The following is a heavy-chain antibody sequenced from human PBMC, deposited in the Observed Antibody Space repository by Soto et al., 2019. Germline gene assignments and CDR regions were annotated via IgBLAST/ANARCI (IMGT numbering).Heavy chain of an antibody. CDR3: ARVEVYYVTRNQYNWFDP. CDR2: IYYSGST. CDR1: GGSISSGDYY. V-gene: IGHV4-30-4*01. D-gene: IGHD3-10*02. Sequence: PSETLSLTCTVSGGSISSGDYYWSWIRQPPGKGLEWIGYIYYSGSTYYNPSLKSRVTISVDTSKNQFSLKLSSVTAADTAVYYCARVEVYYVTRNQYNWFDPWGPGTLVTVSS. J-gene: IGHJ5*02.